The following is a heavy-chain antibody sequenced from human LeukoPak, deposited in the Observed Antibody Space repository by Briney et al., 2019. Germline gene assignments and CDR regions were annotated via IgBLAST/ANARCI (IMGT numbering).Heavy chain of an antibody. CDR1: GFPFSTYG. J-gene: IGHJ5*01. D-gene: IGHD1-26*01. V-gene: IGHV3-33*01. CDR3: ARDRQEQHQVGSGNHLDNWFDS. CDR2: TFYDGSKS. Sequence: PGRSLRLSCAASGFPFSTYGFHWVREAPGKGLEWVAATFYDGSKSFYTDSVKGRFTISRDNSKNTLYLQMNSLRAEDSAVYYCARDRQEQHQVGSGNHLDNWFDSWGQGTLVTISS.